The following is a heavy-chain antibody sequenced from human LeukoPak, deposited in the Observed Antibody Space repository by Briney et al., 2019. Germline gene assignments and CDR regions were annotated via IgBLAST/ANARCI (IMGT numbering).Heavy chain of an antibody. V-gene: IGHV3-23*01. CDR2: ISGSGGST. D-gene: IGHD3-10*01. CDR3: AKDYYGSGSYYNEAYDY. Sequence: GGSLTLSCAASGFTFSSYAMSWVRQAPGKGLEWVSAISGSGGSTYYADSVKGRFTISRDNSKNTLYVQMNSLRAEDTAVYYCAKDYYGSGSYYNEAYDYWGQGTLVTVSS. J-gene: IGHJ4*02. CDR1: GFTFSSYA.